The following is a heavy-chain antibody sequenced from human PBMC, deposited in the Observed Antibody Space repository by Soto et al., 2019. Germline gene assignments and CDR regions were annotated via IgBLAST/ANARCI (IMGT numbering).Heavy chain of an antibody. V-gene: IGHV3-48*02. D-gene: IGHD1-26*01. J-gene: IGHJ6*02. CDR2: ISISRSTI. Sequence: VESLRLSCAAPGFTFSSYSMNWVRQAPGKRLEWVSYISISRSTIYYADSVKGRFTISRDNAKNSLYLQMNSLRDEDTAVYYYERDLRWELLHSSYYGNEVWGQGTTVPSSS. CDR1: GFTFSSYS. CDR3: ERDLRWELLHSSYYGNEV.